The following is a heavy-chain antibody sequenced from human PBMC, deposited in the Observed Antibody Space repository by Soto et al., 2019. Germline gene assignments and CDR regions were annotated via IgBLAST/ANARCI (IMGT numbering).Heavy chain of an antibody. V-gene: IGHV1-69*06. CDR1: GDMFNNYA. D-gene: IGHD3-22*01. CDR3: ARGACSRDYRFDY. Sequence: ASVKVSCKASGDMFNNYAINWARQAPGQGLEWMGTINPIFPTTKYAPKFQGRVTISADKSTSTAYMELTRLSSEDTAVYYCARGACSRDYRFDYWGQGTLVTVSS. J-gene: IGHJ4*02. CDR2: INPIFPTT.